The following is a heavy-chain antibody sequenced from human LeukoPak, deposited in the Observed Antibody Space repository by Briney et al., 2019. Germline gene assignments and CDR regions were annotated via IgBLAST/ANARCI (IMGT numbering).Heavy chain of an antibody. J-gene: IGHJ6*03. V-gene: IGHV4-59*11. CDR1: GGSISSHY. D-gene: IGHD3-10*01. CDR2: IYYSGST. Sequence: SETLSLTCTVSGGSISSHYWSWIRQPPGKGLEWIGYIYYSGSTNYNPSLKSRVTISVDTSKNQFSLKLSSVTAADTAVYYCARDRVPLGRVRYYYMDVWGKGTTVTVSS. CDR3: ARDRVPLGRVRYYYMDV.